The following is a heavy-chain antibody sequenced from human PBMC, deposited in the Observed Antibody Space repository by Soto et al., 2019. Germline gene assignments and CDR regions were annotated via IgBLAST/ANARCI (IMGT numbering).Heavy chain of an antibody. CDR3: ARAPSGSSWYRDYYYYYGMDV. CDR2: INAGNGNT. D-gene: IGHD6-13*01. V-gene: IGHV1-3*01. Sequence: ASVKVSCKASGYTCTSYAMHWVRQAPGQRLEWMGWINAGNGNTKYSQKFQGRVTITRDTSASTAYMELSSLRSEDTAVYYCARAPSGSSWYRDYYYYYGMDVWGQGTTVTAP. CDR1: GYTCTSYA. J-gene: IGHJ6*02.